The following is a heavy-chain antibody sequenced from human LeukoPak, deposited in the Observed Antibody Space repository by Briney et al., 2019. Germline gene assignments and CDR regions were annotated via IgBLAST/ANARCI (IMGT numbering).Heavy chain of an antibody. CDR3: ARTTRTVTTARLAFDI. CDR1: GGSISSGGYY. CDR2: IYYSGTT. J-gene: IGHJ3*02. V-gene: IGHV4-31*03. D-gene: IGHD4-17*01. Sequence: SQTLSLTCTVSGGSISSGGYYWSWIRQHPGMGLEWIGYIYYSGTTYYNPSLKGRVTISVDTSENQFSLKLSSVTAADTAVYYCARTTRTVTTARLAFDIWGQGTMVTVSS.